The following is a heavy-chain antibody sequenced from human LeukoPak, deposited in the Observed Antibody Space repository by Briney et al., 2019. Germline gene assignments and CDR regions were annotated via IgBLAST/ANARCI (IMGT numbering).Heavy chain of an antibody. CDR1: GFTFSDYF. CDR3: ATSYDFAYYFDY. V-gene: IGHV3-11*01. Sequence: GGSLRLSCAASGFTFSDYFMSWIRQAPGKGLEWVSYISSSGSTIYYADSVKGRFTISRDNAKNSLYLQMNSLRSEDTAVYYCATSYDFAYYFDYWGQGTLVTVSS. CDR2: ISSSGSTI. J-gene: IGHJ4*02. D-gene: IGHD3/OR15-3a*01.